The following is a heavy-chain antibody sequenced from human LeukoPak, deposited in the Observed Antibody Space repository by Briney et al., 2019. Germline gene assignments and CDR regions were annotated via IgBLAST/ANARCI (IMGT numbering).Heavy chain of an antibody. D-gene: IGHD3-22*01. V-gene: IGHV4-30-2*01. CDR1: GVTISSGGYS. Sequence: TLSLTCAVSGVTISSGGYSWSWIRQPPGKGLEWIGYIYHSGSTYYNPSLKSRVTISVDGSKNQFSLKLSSVTAADAAVYYCARTSGLGTSIDYWGQGTLVTVSS. J-gene: IGHJ4*02. CDR3: ARTSGLGTSIDY. CDR2: IYHSGST.